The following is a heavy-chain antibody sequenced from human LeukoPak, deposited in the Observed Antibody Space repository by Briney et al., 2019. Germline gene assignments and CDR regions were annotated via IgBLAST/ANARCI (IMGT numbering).Heavy chain of an antibody. V-gene: IGHV4-59*01. CDR1: GGSISSYY. J-gene: IGHJ5*01. D-gene: IGHD6-13*01. CDR2: IYYSGST. Sequence: SETLSLTCTVSGGSISSYYWSWIRQPPGKGLEWIGYIYYSGSTNYNPSLKSRVTISVDTSKNQFSLKLSSVTAADTAVYYCASSIAAAFGFDSWGQGTLVTVSS. CDR3: ASSIAAAFGFDS.